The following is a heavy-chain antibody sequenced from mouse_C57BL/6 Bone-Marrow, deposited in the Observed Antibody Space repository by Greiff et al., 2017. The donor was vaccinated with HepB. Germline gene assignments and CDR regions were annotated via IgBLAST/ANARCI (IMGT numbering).Heavy chain of an antibody. D-gene: IGHD1-1*01. CDR2: ISSGGSYT. Sequence: EVMLVESGGDLVKPGGSLKLSCAASGFTFSSYGMSWVRQTPDKRLEWVATISSGGSYTYYPDSVKGRFTISRDTAKNTLYLQMSSLKSEDTAMYYCARRDDDGSSSWFAYWGQGTLVTGSA. CDR1: GFTFSSYG. J-gene: IGHJ3*01. V-gene: IGHV5-6*02. CDR3: ARRDDDGSSSWFAY.